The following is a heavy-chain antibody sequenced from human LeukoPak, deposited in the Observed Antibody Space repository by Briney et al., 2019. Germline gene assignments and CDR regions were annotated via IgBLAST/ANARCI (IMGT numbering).Heavy chain of an antibody. CDR1: GYTLTNYN. CDR3: AREFGHCYGDNCFYFFDT. V-gene: IGHV1-18*01. D-gene: IGHD4-23*01. Sequence: ASVKVSCKASGYTLTNYNISWVRQAPGQGLEWMGWVNTYKGDTLYAQKLQGRVTMTADTSTNTAYMELRSLRFDDTAVYYCAREFGHCYGDNCFYFFDTWGQGFRVTVSS. J-gene: IGHJ4*02. CDR2: VNTYKGDT.